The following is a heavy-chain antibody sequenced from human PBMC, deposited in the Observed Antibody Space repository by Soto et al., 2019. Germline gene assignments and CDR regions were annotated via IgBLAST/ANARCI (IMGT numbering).Heavy chain of an antibody. CDR1: GFTFSSYA. J-gene: IGHJ4*02. Sequence: GVSLRLSCAASGFTFSSYAMHWVRQAPGKGLEWVAVISYDGSNKYYADSVKGRFTISRDNSKNTLYLQMNSLRAEDTAVYYCARETGTSDYYFDYWGQGT. V-gene: IGHV3-30-3*01. CDR2: ISYDGSNK. CDR3: ARETGTSDYYFDY. D-gene: IGHD1-7*01.